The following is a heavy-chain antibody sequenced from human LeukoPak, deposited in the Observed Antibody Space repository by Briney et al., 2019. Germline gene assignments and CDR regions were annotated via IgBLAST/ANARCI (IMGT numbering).Heavy chain of an antibody. D-gene: IGHD5-12*01. V-gene: IGHV1-69*05. CDR3: ARSRGGYSGYDYYYYYYMDV. Sequence: ASVKVSCKASGGTFSSYAISWVRQAPGQGFEWMGGIIPIFGTANYAQKFRGRVTITTDESTSTAYMELSSLRSEDTAVYYCARSRGGYSGYDYYYYYYMDVWGKGTTVTVSS. CDR2: IIPIFGTA. CDR1: GGTFSSYA. J-gene: IGHJ6*03.